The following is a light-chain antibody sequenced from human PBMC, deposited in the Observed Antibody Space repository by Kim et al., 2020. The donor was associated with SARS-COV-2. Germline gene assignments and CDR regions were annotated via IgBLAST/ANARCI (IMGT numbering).Light chain of an antibody. CDR1: QDIANS. Sequence: ASVGDRVTITCRAIQDIANSLAWYQQKQGKVPKVLIYAASTLQSGVPSRFSGSGSGTEFTLTIGSLQTEDAATYYCQKYNSAPWTFGPGTKVDIK. CDR3: QKYNSAPWT. J-gene: IGKJ1*01. V-gene: IGKV1-27*01. CDR2: AAS.